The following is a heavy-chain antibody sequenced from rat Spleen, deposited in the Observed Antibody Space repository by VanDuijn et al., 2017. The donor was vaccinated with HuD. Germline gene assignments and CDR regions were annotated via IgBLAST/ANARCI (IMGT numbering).Heavy chain of an antibody. V-gene: IGHV4-2*01. D-gene: IGHD1-11*01. CDR1: GFNFNDYW. CDR3: VREEEGVDY. Sequence: EVRLVESGGGLVQPGGSLKLSCAASGFNFNDYWMGWVRQAPGKGLEWIGEINKDSSIRKYSPSLKGKFTISRDNARKTLYLQMSNLGSEDTAIYYCVREEEGVDYWGQGVMVTVSS. J-gene: IGHJ2*01. CDR2: INKDSSIR.